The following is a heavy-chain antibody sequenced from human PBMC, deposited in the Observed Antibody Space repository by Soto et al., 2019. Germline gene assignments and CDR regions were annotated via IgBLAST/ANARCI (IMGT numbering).Heavy chain of an antibody. D-gene: IGHD3-22*01. J-gene: IGHJ4*02. V-gene: IGHV3-21*01. Sequence: KTGGSLRLSCAASGFTFSSYSMNWVRQAPGKGLEWVSSISSSSSYIYYADSVKGRFTISRDNAKNSLYLQMNSLRAEDTAVYYCARDADYYYDSSHDRDCWGQGTLVTVSS. CDR1: GFTFSSYS. CDR2: ISSSSSYI. CDR3: ARDADYYYDSSHDRDC.